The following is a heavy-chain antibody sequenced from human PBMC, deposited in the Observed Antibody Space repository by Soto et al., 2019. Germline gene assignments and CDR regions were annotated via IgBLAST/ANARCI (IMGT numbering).Heavy chain of an antibody. CDR3: ARGLIPGRWPDAFDI. Sequence: SVKVSCKXSVGTFSSYAISWVRQAPGQGLEWMGGIIPIFGTANYAQKFQGRVTITADKSTSTAYMELSSLRSEDTAVYYCARGLIPGRWPDAFDIWGQGTMVTVSS. D-gene: IGHD1-1*01. V-gene: IGHV1-69*06. CDR2: IIPIFGTA. CDR1: VGTFSSYA. J-gene: IGHJ3*02.